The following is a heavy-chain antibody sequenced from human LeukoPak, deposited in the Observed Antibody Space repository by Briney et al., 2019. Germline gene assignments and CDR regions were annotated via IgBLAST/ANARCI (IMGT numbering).Heavy chain of an antibody. CDR3: ARGSVFDY. D-gene: IGHD3-10*02. V-gene: IGHV4-34*01. CDR1: GGSFSGYY. Sequence: SETLSLTCAVYGGSFSGYYWSWIRQTPGKGLEWIGEINHSGSTNYNPSLKSRVTISVDTSKNQFSLKLSSVTAADTAVYYCARGSVFDYWGQGTLVNVSS. J-gene: IGHJ4*02. CDR2: INHSGST.